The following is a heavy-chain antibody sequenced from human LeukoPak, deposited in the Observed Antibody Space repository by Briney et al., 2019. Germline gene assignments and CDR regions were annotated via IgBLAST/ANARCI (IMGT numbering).Heavy chain of an antibody. V-gene: IGHV4-34*01. J-gene: IGHJ4*02. D-gene: IGHD6-13*01. CDR1: GGSFSGYY. CDR2: INHSGST. CDR3: ARVFHSSSFDY. Sequence: SETLSLTCAVYGGSFSGYYWSWIRQPPGKGLEWIGEINHSGSTNYNPSLKSRVTISVDTSKNQFSLKLSSVTAADTAVYYCARVFHSSSFDYWGQGTLVTVSS.